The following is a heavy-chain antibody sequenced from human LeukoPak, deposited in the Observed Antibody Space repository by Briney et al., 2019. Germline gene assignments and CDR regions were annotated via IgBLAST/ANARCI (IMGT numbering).Heavy chain of an antibody. D-gene: IGHD3/OR15-3a*01. V-gene: IGHV3-33*01. CDR3: ARDWTGTYYFDY. J-gene: IGHJ4*02. Sequence: GGSLRLSCAASGFTFSSYGMHWVRQAPGKGLEWVAVIWYDGSSKYYADSVKGRFTISRDNSKNTLYLQMNSLRAEDTAVYYCARDWTGTYYFDYWGQGTLVTVSS. CDR1: GFTFSSYG. CDR2: IWYDGSSK.